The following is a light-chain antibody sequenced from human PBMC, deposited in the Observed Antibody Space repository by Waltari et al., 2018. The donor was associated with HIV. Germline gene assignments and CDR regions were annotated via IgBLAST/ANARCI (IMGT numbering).Light chain of an antibody. CDR2: AAS. J-gene: IGKJ4*01. CDR1: QGIRNY. V-gene: IGKV1-6*01. CDR3: LQDYTYPQLT. Sequence: AIQLTQSRSSLPASVYDSLPITCRASQGIRNYLGWYQHKPGKAPKLLIYAASRLQSGVPSRFSGSGSGTDFTLTISSLQPEDFATYYCLQDYTYPQLTFGGGTKVEIK.